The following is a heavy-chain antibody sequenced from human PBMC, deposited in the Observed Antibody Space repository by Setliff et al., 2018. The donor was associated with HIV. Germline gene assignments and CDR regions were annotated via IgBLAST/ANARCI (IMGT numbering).Heavy chain of an antibody. Sequence: SETLSLTCTVSGAGIIRYSWSWIRQPAGKGLGWIGRVYSSGSTNYNPSLRNRLTMSVDTSKKQFSLKLSSVTAADTAVYYCARGSVIVADALDIWGDGTRVTVSS. J-gene: IGHJ3*02. V-gene: IGHV4-4*07. CDR2: VYSSGST. D-gene: IGHD1-26*01. CDR1: GAGIIRYS. CDR3: ARGSVIVADALDI.